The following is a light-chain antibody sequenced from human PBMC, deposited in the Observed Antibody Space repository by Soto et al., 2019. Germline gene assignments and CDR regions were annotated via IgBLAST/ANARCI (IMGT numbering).Light chain of an antibody. V-gene: IGKV1-39*01. CDR3: QQCDSTAQT. CDR1: QSINSH. CDR2: TTC. Sequence: DIQMTQSPTSLSASVGDRVTITCRASQSINSHLNWYQQKPGKPPKLLIRTTCSLQRGFPSRFSGSGAGTDFTLTISSLQPEAFATYYCQQCDSTAQTFGGGTKVEI. J-gene: IGKJ4*01.